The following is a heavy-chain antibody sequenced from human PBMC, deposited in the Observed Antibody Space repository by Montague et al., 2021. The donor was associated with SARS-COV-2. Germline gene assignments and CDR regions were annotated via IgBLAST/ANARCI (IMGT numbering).Heavy chain of an antibody. Sequence: SETLSLTCGVYGGSFGDDHWSWIRQPPGKGLEWIGDVKQSGSTNYNPSLKGRVTISVDTSRNQFSLKLTTVTAADTAVYFCARGPLSVSMIVVVFTSASYYFDYWGQGALVTVSS. D-gene: IGHD3-22*01. J-gene: IGHJ4*02. V-gene: IGHV4-34*01. CDR1: GGSFGDDH. CDR2: VKQSGST. CDR3: ARGPLSVSMIVVVFTSASYYFDY.